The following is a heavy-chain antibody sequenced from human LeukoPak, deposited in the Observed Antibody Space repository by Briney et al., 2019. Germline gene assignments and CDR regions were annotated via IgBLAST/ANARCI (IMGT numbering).Heavy chain of an antibody. Sequence: SETLSLTCAVYGGSFSGYYWSWIRQPPGKGLEWIGEINHSGSTNYNPSLKSRVTISVDTSKNQFSLKLSSVTAADTAVYYCASEARVHSESSGYYYGWVQGTLVTVSS. J-gene: IGHJ4*02. CDR3: ASEARVHSESSGYYYG. V-gene: IGHV4-34*01. D-gene: IGHD3-22*01. CDR1: GGSFSGYY. CDR2: INHSGST.